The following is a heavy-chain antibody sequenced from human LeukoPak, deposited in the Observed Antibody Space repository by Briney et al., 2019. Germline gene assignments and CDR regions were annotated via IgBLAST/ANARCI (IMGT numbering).Heavy chain of an antibody. J-gene: IGHJ5*02. CDR1: GGSISSGDYY. D-gene: IGHD3-22*01. CDR2: TYDSGST. Sequence: SETLSLTCTVSGGSISSGDYYWSWIRQPPGKGLEWIGYTYDSGSTYYNPSLKSRATISVDTSKNQFSLKLTSVTAADTAVYYCARPYYYDSRIDPWGQGTLVTVSS. CDR3: ARPYYYDSRIDP. V-gene: IGHV4-30-4*01.